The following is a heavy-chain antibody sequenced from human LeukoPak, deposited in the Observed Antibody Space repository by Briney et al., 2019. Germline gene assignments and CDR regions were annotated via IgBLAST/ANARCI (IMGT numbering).Heavy chain of an antibody. CDR1: GGSFSGYY. CDR3: ARGPPSYYYDSSGYNYFDY. J-gene: IGHJ4*02. CDR2: INHSGST. D-gene: IGHD3-22*01. Sequence: SETLSLTCAVYGGSFSGYYWSWIRQPPGKGLESIGEINHSGSTNYNPSLKSRVTISVDTSKNQFSLKLSSVTAADTAVYYCARGPPSYYYDSSGYNYFDYWGQGTLVTVSS. V-gene: IGHV4-34*01.